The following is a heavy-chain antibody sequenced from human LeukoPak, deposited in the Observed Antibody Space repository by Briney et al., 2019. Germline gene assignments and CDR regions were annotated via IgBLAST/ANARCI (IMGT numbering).Heavy chain of an antibody. CDR3: AKGPGYSSRDPGAFDI. CDR1: GFTFSSYS. J-gene: IGHJ3*02. Sequence: GGSLRLSCAASGFTFSSYSMNWVRQAPGKGLEYVSAISSNGGSTYYANSVKGRFTISRDNSKNTLYLQMNSLRAEDTAVYYCAKGPGYSSRDPGAFDIWGQGTMVTVSS. CDR2: ISSNGGST. V-gene: IGHV3-64*01. D-gene: IGHD6-13*01.